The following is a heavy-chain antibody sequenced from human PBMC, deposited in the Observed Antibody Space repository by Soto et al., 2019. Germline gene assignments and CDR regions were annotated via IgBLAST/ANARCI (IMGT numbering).Heavy chain of an antibody. Sequence: VQLVESGGGLVQPGRSLRLSCAASGFTFADYAMPWVRQAPGKGLEWVSGIIWNSGSIGYADCVKGRFTISRDNAKNSLYLKMNSLRAEDTALYYCAKDIVRGSGSGFDYWGQGTLVTVSS. CDR3: AKDIVRGSGSGFDY. J-gene: IGHJ4*02. V-gene: IGHV3-9*01. CDR1: GFTFADYA. D-gene: IGHD6-19*01. CDR2: IIWNSGSI.